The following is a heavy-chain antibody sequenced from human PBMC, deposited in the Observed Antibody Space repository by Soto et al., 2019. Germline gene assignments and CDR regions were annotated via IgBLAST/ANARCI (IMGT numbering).Heavy chain of an antibody. D-gene: IGHD3-22*01. J-gene: IGHJ4*01. CDR3: ARQIYDSDTGPNFQYSFDY. Sequence: GESLKISCKGSGYSFAGYWITWVRQKPGKGLEWMGRIDPSDSQTYYSPSFRGHVTISVTKSITTVFLQWSSLRASDTAMYYCARQIYDSDTGPNFQYSFDYWGHGTTVTVS. V-gene: IGHV5-10-1*01. CDR2: IDPSDSQT. CDR1: GYSFAGYW.